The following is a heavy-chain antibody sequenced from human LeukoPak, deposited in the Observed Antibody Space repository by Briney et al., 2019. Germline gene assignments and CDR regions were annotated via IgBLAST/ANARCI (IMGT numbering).Heavy chain of an antibody. D-gene: IGHD4-17*01. CDR3: ARGHGDFGFDY. J-gene: IGHJ4*02. CDR1: GGSISTYY. CDR2: IYYSGST. Sequence: SETLSLTCTVSGGSISTYYWSWIRQPPGKGLEWIGYIYYSGSTNYNPSLKSRVTISVDTSKNQFSLKLSSVTAADTAVYYCARGHGDFGFDYWGQGTLVTVSS. V-gene: IGHV4-59*01.